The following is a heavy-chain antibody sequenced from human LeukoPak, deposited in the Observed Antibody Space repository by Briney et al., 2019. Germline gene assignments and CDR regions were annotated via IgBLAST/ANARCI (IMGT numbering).Heavy chain of an antibody. CDR1: GYTFTGYY. J-gene: IGHJ3*02. Sequence: ASVKVSCKASGYTFTGYYIHWVRQAPGQGLEWMGWINPNSGGTNYAQKFQGRVTMTRDTSISTAYMELSRLRSDDTAVYYCARDRITMVRGVIDAFDIWGQGTMVTVSS. CDR3: ARDRITMVRGVIDAFDI. D-gene: IGHD3-10*01. V-gene: IGHV1-2*02. CDR2: INPNSGGT.